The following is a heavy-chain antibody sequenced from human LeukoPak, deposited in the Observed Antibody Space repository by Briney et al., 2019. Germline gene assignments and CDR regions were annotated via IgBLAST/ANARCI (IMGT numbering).Heavy chain of an antibody. V-gene: IGHV4-39*01. CDR3: VSPRGFSYGYFDY. D-gene: IGHD5-18*01. Sequence: SETLSLTCTVSGGSISSSSAYWRWIRQPPGKGLEWIGSIYYSKNTYYNPSLKSRVTISADTSKNQFSLTLGSVSATDTAVYYCVSPRGFSYGYFDYWGQGTLVAVSS. J-gene: IGHJ4*02. CDR2: IYYSKNT. CDR1: GGSISSSSAY.